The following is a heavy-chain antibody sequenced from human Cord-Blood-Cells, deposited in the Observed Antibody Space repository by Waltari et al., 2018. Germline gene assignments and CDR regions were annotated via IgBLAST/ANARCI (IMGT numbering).Heavy chain of an antibody. D-gene: IGHD5-12*01. J-gene: IGHJ4*02. V-gene: IGHV1-69*06. CDR2: IIPNFGTA. Sequence: QVQLVQSGAEVKQPGSSVKVSCKASGGPFSSYAISWVRQAPGQGLEWMGGIIPNFGTANYDKKFQGRVTITADKSTSTAYMELSSLRSEDTAVYYCARAQPSGYDDYWGQGTLVTVSS. CDR1: GGPFSSYA. CDR3: ARAQPSGYDDY.